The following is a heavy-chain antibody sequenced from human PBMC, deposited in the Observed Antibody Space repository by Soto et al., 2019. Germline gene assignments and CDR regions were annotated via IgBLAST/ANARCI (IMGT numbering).Heavy chain of an antibody. V-gene: IGHV1-8*02. CDR3: ARGSRAMVRGVITYYFDY. J-gene: IGHJ4*02. D-gene: IGHD3-10*01. CDR2: MNPNSGNT. CDR1: GYTFTSYD. Sequence: ASVKVSCKASGYTFTSYDINWVRQATGQGLEWMGWMNPNSGNTGYAQKFPGRVTMTRNTSISTAYMELSSLRSEDTAVYYCARGSRAMVRGVITYYFDYWGQGTLVTVSS.